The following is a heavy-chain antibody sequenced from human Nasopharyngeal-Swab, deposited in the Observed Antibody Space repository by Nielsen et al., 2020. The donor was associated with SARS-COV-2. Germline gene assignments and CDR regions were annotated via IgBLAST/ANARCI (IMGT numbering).Heavy chain of an antibody. V-gene: IGHV3-30*03. Sequence: GESLKISCAASGFTFNSHGMHWVRQAPGKGLEWVAVISFDGSKKYYEDSVKGRFTISSDSSKNTLYLQMNSLRAEDTAVYYCARDTSVDIVLLYYGMDVWGQGTTVTVSS. D-gene: IGHD5-12*01. CDR2: ISFDGSKK. CDR3: ARDTSVDIVLLYYGMDV. J-gene: IGHJ6*02. CDR1: GFTFNSHG.